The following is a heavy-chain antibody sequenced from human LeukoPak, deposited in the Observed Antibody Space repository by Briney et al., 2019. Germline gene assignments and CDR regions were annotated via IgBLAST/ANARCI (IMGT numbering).Heavy chain of an antibody. CDR3: ASQVGCSGGSCYSYSSGWEWKY. J-gene: IGHJ4*02. CDR2: IIPIFGTA. D-gene: IGHD2-15*01. V-gene: IGHV1-69*05. CDR1: GGTFSSYA. Sequence: SVKVSCKASGGTFSSYAISWVRQAPGQGLEWMGGIIPIFGTANYAQKFQGRVTITTDESTSTAYMELSSLRSEDTAVYYCASQVGCSGGSCYSYSSGWEWKYWGQGTLVTVSS.